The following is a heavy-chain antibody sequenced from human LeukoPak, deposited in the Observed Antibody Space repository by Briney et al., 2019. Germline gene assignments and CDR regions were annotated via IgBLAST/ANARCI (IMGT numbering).Heavy chain of an antibody. Sequence: VESLKISCKGSGYSFTSYWIGWVRQMPGKGLEWMGIIYPGDSDTRYSPSFQGQVTISADKSISTAYLQWSSLKASDTAMYYCARLQQPGIAVAGPPDYWGQGTLVTVSS. V-gene: IGHV5-51*01. CDR2: IYPGDSDT. CDR1: GYSFTSYW. D-gene: IGHD6-19*01. CDR3: ARLQQPGIAVAGPPDY. J-gene: IGHJ4*02.